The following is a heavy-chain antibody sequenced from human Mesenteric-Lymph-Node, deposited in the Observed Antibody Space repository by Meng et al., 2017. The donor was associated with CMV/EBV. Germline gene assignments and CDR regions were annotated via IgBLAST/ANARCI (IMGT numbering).Heavy chain of an antibody. J-gene: IGHJ4*02. CDR3: ARFSGLAGSGVSSGDFDY. V-gene: IGHV1-8*02. D-gene: IGHD3-3*01. Sequence: ASVKVSCKASGYTFTGYYMHWVRQAPGQGLEWMGWMNPNSGNTGYAQKFQGRVTMTRNTSISTAYMELSSLRSEDTAVYYCARFSGLAGSGVSSGDFDYWGQGTLVTVSS. CDR1: GYTFTGYY. CDR2: MNPNSGNT.